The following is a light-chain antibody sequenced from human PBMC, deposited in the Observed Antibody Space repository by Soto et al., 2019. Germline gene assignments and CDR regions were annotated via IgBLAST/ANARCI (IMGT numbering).Light chain of an antibody. CDR2: DAS. CDR3: QQRSNWPPLT. Sequence: EIVLTKSPGTLSLSPVEIASLPCTGSQSVSSYLAWYQQKPGQAPRLLIYDASNRATGIPARFSGSGSGTDFTLTISSLEPEDFAVYYCQQRSNWPPLTFGGGTKVDIK. V-gene: IGKV3-11*01. J-gene: IGKJ4*01. CDR1: QSVSSY.